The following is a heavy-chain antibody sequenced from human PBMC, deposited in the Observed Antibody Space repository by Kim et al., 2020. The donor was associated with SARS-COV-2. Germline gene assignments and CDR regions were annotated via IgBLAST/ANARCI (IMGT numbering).Heavy chain of an antibody. CDR3: ARDKSTDHPFDY. Sequence: SDAQEFQGRVTMSRDTSTSTVYMELSSLRSEDTAVYYCARDKSTDHPFDYWGQGTLVTVSS. V-gene: IGHV1-46*01. J-gene: IGHJ4*02.